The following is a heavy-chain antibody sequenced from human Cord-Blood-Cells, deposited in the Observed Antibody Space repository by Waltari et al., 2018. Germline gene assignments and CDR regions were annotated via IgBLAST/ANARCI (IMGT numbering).Heavy chain of an antibody. CDR3: ARDFGGSGSYYFDY. Sequence: QVQLVQSGAEVKKPGSSVKVSCKASGGTFSSYAIRWVRQAPGQGREGMGGIIPIVGAENYAQKCQGRVTITADESTSTAYRELSSLRSEDTAVYYCARDFGGSGSYYFDYWGQGTLVTVSS. CDR1: GGTFSSYA. D-gene: IGHD3-10*01. J-gene: IGHJ4*02. CDR2: IIPIVGAE. V-gene: IGHV1-69*01.